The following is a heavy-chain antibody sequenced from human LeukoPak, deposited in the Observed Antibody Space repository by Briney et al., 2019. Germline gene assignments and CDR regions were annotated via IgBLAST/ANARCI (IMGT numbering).Heavy chain of an antibody. CDR2: IHRGGGT. J-gene: IGHJ4*02. V-gene: IGHV3-66*01. Sequence: GGSLRLSCAASGFTVSANYLTWVRQAPGKGLEWVSIIHRGGGTYYADSVKGRFTISRDDSKNTLYLQINSLRVDDTAVYYCAKDGGVEYWGQGILVTVS. D-gene: IGHD2-15*01. CDR1: GFTVSANY. CDR3: AKDGGVEY.